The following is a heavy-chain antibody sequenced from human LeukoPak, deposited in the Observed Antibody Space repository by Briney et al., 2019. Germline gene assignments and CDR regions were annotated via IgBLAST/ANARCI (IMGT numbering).Heavy chain of an antibody. V-gene: IGHV3-33*01. CDR1: GFTFSSYG. D-gene: IGHD2-2*01. Sequence: GSLRLSCAAPGFTFSSYGMHWVRQAPGKGLEWVAVIWYDGSNKYYADSVKGRFTISRDNSKNTLYLQMNSLRAEDTAVYYCARENRRYCSSTSCYDGMDVWGQGTTVTVSS. J-gene: IGHJ6*02. CDR3: ARENRRYCSSTSCYDGMDV. CDR2: IWYDGSNK.